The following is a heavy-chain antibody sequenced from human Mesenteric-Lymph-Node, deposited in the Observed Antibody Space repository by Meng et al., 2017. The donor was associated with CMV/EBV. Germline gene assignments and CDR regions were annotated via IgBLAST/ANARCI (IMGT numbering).Heavy chain of an antibody. V-gene: IGHV1-46*01. Sequence: LLTDFTPWVRQAPRQGLEWMGRIDPSDGSTNYAQKFQGRVTMTRDKSTSTVYMELTRLRSEDTAVYYCARLISCGGDGYYAYFDYWGQGTLVTVSS. J-gene: IGHJ4*02. CDR3: ARLISCGGDGYYAYFDY. D-gene: IGHD2-21*01. CDR1: LLTDF. CDR2: IDPSDGST.